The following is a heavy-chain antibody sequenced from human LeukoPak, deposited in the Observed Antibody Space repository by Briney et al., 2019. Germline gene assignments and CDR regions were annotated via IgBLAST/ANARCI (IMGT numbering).Heavy chain of an antibody. V-gene: IGHV4-59*01. J-gene: IGHJ6*02. CDR1: GVSISSYY. CDR3: ARASRITMVRPLGMDV. Sequence: PSETLSLTCTVSGVSISSYYWSWIRQPPGKGLEWIGYIYYSGSTNYNPSLKSRVTISVDTSKNQFSLKLSSVTAADTAVYYCARASRITMVRPLGMDVWGQGTTVTVSS. CDR2: IYYSGST. D-gene: IGHD3-10*01.